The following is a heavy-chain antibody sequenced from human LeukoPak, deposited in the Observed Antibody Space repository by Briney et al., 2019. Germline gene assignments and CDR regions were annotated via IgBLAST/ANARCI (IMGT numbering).Heavy chain of an antibody. Sequence: GASVKVSCKASGYTFTGYYMHWVRQAPGQGLEWMGWINPNSGDTNYAQKFQGRVTMTRDTSISTAYMELSRLRSDDTAVYYCARYYGSGSPGHYWGQGTLVTVSS. D-gene: IGHD3-10*01. CDR1: GYTFTGYY. CDR2: INPNSGDT. V-gene: IGHV1-2*02. J-gene: IGHJ4*02. CDR3: ARYYGSGSPGHY.